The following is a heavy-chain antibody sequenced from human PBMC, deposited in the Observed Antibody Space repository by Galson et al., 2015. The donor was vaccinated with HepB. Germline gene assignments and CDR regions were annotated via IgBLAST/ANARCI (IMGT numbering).Heavy chain of an antibody. J-gene: IGHJ6*02. CDR2: IDSSGSTI. CDR3: ARVPTGYYDSSGHYHYFYYGMDV. V-gene: IGHV3-48*03. D-gene: IGHD3-22*01. Sequence: SLRLSCAVSGFTFSSFEMNWVRQAPGKGLEWISYIDSSGSTIYYADSVKGRFTISRDNAKNSLYLQMISLRAADTAVYYCARVPTGYYDSSGHYHYFYYGMDVWGQGTTVTVSS. CDR1: GFTFSSFE.